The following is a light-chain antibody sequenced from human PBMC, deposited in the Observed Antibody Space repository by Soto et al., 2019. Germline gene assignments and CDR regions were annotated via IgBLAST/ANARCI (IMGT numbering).Light chain of an antibody. Sequence: DIQMTQSPSSLSASVGDRVTITCQASQDISNYLNWYQQKPGKAPKLLIYDASNLETGVPSRFSGSRSGTDFTFTISSLQPEDIATYYCQQYDNLVLTFGGGTKVEIK. CDR1: QDISNY. CDR2: DAS. J-gene: IGKJ4*01. CDR3: QQYDNLVLT. V-gene: IGKV1-33*01.